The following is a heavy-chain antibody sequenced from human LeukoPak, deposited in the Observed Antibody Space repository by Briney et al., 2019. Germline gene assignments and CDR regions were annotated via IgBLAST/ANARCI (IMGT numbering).Heavy chain of an antibody. Sequence: GGSLRLSCAASGFTFSSYGMHWVRQAPGKGLEWVAVISYDGSNKYYADSVKGRFTISRDNSKNTLYLQMNSLRAEDTAVYYCAKVGDSSGWYFDYWGQGTLVTVS. CDR1: GFTFSSYG. J-gene: IGHJ4*02. D-gene: IGHD6-19*01. V-gene: IGHV3-30*18. CDR3: AKVGDSSGWYFDY. CDR2: ISYDGSNK.